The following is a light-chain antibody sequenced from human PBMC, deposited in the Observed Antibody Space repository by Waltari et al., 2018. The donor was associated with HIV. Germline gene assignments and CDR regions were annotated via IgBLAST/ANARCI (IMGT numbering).Light chain of an antibody. V-gene: IGLV2-14*01. CDR2: EVS. CDR1: SSDVGGYNY. CDR3: CTYARSTALAV. Sequence: QSALTQPASVSGSPGQSITISCTGTSSDVGGYNYVSWYQQHPGKAPKLLIYEVSNPPSGIYNRFYCSTYGNTASLTSFGRQGEDEAYYHCCTYARSTALAVFGGETKQTVL. J-gene: IGLJ2*01.